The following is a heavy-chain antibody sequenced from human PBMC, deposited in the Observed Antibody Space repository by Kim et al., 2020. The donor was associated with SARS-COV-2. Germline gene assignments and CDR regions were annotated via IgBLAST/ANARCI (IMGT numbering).Heavy chain of an antibody. J-gene: IGHJ6*02. D-gene: IGHD3-10*01. Sequence: PSLKSRVTISVDTSKNQFSLKLSSVTAADTAVYYCARENRVISYYYGMDVWGQGTTVTVSS. CDR3: ARENRVISYYYGMDV. V-gene: IGHV4-39*07.